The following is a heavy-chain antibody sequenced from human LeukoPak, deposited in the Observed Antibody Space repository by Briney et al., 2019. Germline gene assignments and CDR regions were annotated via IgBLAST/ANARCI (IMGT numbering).Heavy chain of an antibody. J-gene: IGHJ5*02. CDR3: ARRPSGSGSYGFDP. D-gene: IGHD3-10*01. CDR1: GGSISSYY. CDR2: IYYSGST. V-gene: IGHV4-59*01. Sequence: SETLSLTCTVSGGSISSYYWSWIRQPPGKGLQWIGYIYYSGSTNYNLSLKSRVTISVDTSKNQFSLTLRSVTAADTAVYYCARRPSGSGSYGFDPWGQGTLVTVSS.